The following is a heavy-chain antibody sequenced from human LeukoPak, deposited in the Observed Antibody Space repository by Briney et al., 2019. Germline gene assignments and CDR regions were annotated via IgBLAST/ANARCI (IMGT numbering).Heavy chain of an antibody. J-gene: IGHJ5*02. Sequence: GRSLRLSCVASGFTFTRNCMHWVRQAPGKGLEWVAAIPHDGSNALYADSVKGRFTISRDDSKNTQYLQMNSLRIEDSAMYYCATGSDYYYAPWGRGTLVTVSS. D-gene: IGHD3-3*01. CDR2: IPHDGSNA. V-gene: IGHV3-30*03. CDR1: GFTFTRNC. CDR3: ATGSDYYYAP.